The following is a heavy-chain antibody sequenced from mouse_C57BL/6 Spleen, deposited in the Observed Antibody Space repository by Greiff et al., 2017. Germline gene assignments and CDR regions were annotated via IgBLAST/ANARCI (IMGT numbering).Heavy chain of an antibody. J-gene: IGHJ3*01. Sequence: EVQLQESGGGLVQPGGSLKLSCAASGFTFSDYYMYWVRQTPEKRLEWVAYISNGGGSTYYPDTVKGRFTISRDNAKNTLYLQMSRLKSEDTAMYYCARLAGSTMITDWFAYWGQGTLVTVSA. D-gene: IGHD2-4*01. CDR3: ARLAGSTMITDWFAY. CDR2: ISNGGGST. CDR1: GFTFSDYY. V-gene: IGHV5-12*01.